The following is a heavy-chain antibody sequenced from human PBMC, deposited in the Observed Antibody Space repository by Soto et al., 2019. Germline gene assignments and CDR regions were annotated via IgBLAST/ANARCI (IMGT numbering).Heavy chain of an antibody. V-gene: IGHV1-69*01. CDR3: ARDSSGYRNWGCDY. CDR1: GGPFGSYS. CDR2: IIPIFGTP. J-gene: IGHJ4*02. Sequence: QVQLVQSGAEVKKPGSSVKVSCKASGGPFGSYSIGWVRQAPGQGLEWMGGIIPIFGTPNYAQRFQGRVTITADESTSTAYMELSSLRSQDTAVYYCARDSSGYRNWGCDYWGQGTLVTVSS. D-gene: IGHD3-22*01.